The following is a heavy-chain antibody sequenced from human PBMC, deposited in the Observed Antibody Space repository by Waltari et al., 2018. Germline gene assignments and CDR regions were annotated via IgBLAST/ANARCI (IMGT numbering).Heavy chain of an antibody. CDR2: IYHSGST. J-gene: IGHJ4*02. Sequence: QVQLQESGPGLVKPSGTLSLTCPVSGGSISGGHWWGWVRQPPGKGLEWIGEIYHSGSTNYNPSLKSRVTISVDKSKNQFSLKLSSVTAADTAVYYCARGTRYGSGSYDFDYWGQGTLVTVSS. CDR3: ARGTRYGSGSYDFDY. D-gene: IGHD3-10*01. V-gene: IGHV4-4*02. CDR1: GGSISGGHW.